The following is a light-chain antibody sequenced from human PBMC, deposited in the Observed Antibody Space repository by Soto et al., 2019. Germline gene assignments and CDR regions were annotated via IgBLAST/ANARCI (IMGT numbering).Light chain of an antibody. CDR2: SND. CDR3: ASWDDSLSGWV. J-gene: IGLJ3*02. CDR1: GSNIGSNS. Sequence: QSVLTQPPSASGTSGQRVTISCSGSGSNIGSNSVSWYQQLPGTAPKLLIYSNDQRPSGVPDRFSGSKSGTSASLAISGLRSEDDADYFCASWDDSLSGWVFGGGTQLTVL. V-gene: IGLV1-47*02.